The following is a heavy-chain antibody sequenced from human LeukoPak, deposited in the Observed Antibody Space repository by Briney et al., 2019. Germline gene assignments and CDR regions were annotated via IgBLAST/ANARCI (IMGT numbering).Heavy chain of an antibody. CDR3: AREPIAVAGGGVDH. Sequence: GGSLRLSCAASGFTFSNYWMHWVRQAPGKGLVWVSRINGDGSSTTYADSVKGRFTISRDNAKNTLYLQMNSLRAEDTAVYYCAREPIAVAGGGVDHWGQGTLVTVSS. CDR2: INGDGSST. CDR1: GFTFSNYW. V-gene: IGHV3-74*01. D-gene: IGHD6-19*01. J-gene: IGHJ4*02.